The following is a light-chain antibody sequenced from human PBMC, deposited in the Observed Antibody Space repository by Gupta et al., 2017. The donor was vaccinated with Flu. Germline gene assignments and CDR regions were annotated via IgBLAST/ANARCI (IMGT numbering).Light chain of an antibody. V-gene: IGKV1-33*01. CDR1: QDISNY. Sequence: DIQMTQSPSSLSASVGDRVTITCQASQDISNYLNWYQQKPGKAPKLLIYDASNLETGVPSRFSGSGSGTDFTFTISSLQPEDIATYYCQQYDNLPITFGHGTKVDI. J-gene: IGKJ3*01. CDR3: QQYDNLPIT. CDR2: DAS.